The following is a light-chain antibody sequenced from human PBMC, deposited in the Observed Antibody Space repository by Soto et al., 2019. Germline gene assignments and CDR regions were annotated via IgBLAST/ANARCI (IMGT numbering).Light chain of an antibody. Sequence: QSVLTQPPSASGTPGQRVTISCSGSSSNIGNNYVYWYQHLPGTAPKLLIYSNNQRPSGVPDRFSASKSGSSASLAISGLQSEDEADYYCAAWDDSLNMVFGGGTKVTVL. V-gene: IGLV1-47*02. CDR1: SSNIGNNY. J-gene: IGLJ2*01. CDR3: AAWDDSLNMV. CDR2: SNN.